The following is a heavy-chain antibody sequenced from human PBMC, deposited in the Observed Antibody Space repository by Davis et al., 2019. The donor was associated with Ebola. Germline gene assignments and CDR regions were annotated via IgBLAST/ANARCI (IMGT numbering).Heavy chain of an antibody. CDR3: ARGAYVWGSYIYMDV. D-gene: IGHD3-16*01. CDR1: GVSISSSTYY. V-gene: IGHV4-39*07. J-gene: IGHJ6*03. CDR2: VYYSGST. Sequence: SETLSLTCTVSGVSISSSTYYWGWIRQPPGKGLEWIGSVYYSGSTYYNPSLKSRVTMSVDTSKNQFSLKLSSVTAADTAVYYCARGAYVWGSYIYMDVWGKGTTVTVSS.